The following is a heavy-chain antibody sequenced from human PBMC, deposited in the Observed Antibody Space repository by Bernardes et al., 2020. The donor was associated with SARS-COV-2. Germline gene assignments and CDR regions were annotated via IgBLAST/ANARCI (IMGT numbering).Heavy chain of an antibody. Sequence: VGSLILSCAASGFTFSGYGMNWVRQAAGKGLEWISYISSSSGTIYYADSVKGRFTVSRDNAETSLYLQMNSLRDEDTAVYYCARPYYGYYHDSSGLFDYWGPGTLVTVTS. CDR2: ISSSSGTI. CDR3: ARPYYGYYHDSSGLFDY. D-gene: IGHD3-22*01. J-gene: IGHJ4*02. CDR1: GFTFSGYG. V-gene: IGHV3-48*02.